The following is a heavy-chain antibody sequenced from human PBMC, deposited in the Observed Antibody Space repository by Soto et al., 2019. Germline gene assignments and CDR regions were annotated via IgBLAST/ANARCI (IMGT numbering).Heavy chain of an antibody. CDR2: IAHDGHT. V-gene: IGHV4-4*02. CDR3: PGRREYVN. J-gene: IGHJ4*02. D-gene: IGHD2-2*01. Sequence: SETLSLTCDVSGGSITPSGLWTWVRQFPGRGLEWIGAIAHDGHTNYNPSLSGRVSMSVDLSNSQFSFNVASFTAPATPVFFFPGRREYVNWGQGTLVTVSS. CDR1: GGSITPSGL.